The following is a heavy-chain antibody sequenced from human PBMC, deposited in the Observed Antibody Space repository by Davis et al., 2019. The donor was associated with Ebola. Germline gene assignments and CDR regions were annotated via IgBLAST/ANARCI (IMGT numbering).Heavy chain of an antibody. J-gene: IGHJ6*02. CDR1: GFTFSSYA. CDR3: ASNTWYYYGMDV. V-gene: IGHV3-53*01. D-gene: IGHD3-16*01. CDR2: IYSGGST. Sequence: GGSLRLSCAASGFTFSSYAMSWVRQAPGKGLEWVSVIYSGGSTYYADSVKGRFTISRDNSKNTLYLQMNSLRAEDTAVYYCASNTWYYYGMDVWGQGTTVTVSS.